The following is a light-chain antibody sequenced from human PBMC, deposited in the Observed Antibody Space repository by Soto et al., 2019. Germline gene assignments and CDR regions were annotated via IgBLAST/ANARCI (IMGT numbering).Light chain of an antibody. CDR2: EVS. V-gene: IGLV2-14*01. J-gene: IGLJ2*01. CDR1: SSDVGGYNY. Sequence: QSALTQPASVSGSPGQSITISCTGTSSDVGGYNYVSWYQQHPGKAPKLMIYEVSNRPSGVSNRFSGSKSGNTAFLTISGLQAEDEADYSCSSYTSSNTLIFGGGTKLTVL. CDR3: SSYTSSNTLI.